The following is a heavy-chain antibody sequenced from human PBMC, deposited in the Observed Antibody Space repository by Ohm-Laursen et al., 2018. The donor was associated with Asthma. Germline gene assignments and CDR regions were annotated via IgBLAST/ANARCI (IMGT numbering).Heavy chain of an antibody. D-gene: IGHD1-26*01. CDR1: GGSISSSSYY. CDR3: ARQLGSAFDI. CDR2: IYYSGGT. V-gene: IGHV4-39*01. Sequence: SETLSLTCPVSGGSISSSSYYWGWIRQPPGKGLEWIGSIYYSGGTYYNPSLKSRVTISVDTSKNQFSLKLSSVTAADTAVYYCARQLGSAFDIWGQGTMVTVSS. J-gene: IGHJ3*02.